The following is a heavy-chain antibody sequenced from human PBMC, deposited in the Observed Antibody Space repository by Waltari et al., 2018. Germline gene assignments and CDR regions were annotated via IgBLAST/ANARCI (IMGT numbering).Heavy chain of an antibody. V-gene: IGHV1-8*01. Sequence: QVQLVQSGAEVKKPGASVKVSCKASGSTFTSYDINWVRQAPGQGLEWMGWMNPNSGNTGYAQKFQGRVTMTRNTSISTAYMELSSLRSEDTAVYYCARDRRIAAAGKGWFDPWGQGTLVTVSS. D-gene: IGHD6-13*01. CDR1: GSTFTSYD. J-gene: IGHJ5*02. CDR2: MNPNSGNT. CDR3: ARDRRIAAAGKGWFDP.